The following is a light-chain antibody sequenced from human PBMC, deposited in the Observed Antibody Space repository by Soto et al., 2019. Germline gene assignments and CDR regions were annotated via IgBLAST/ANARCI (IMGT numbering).Light chain of an antibody. J-gene: IGLJ1*01. CDR3: SSFTSSTTYV. CDR1: SSDVGNYNY. V-gene: IGLV2-14*01. Sequence: QSALTQSASVSGSPGQSITISCTGTSSDVGNYNYVPWYQQHPGEVPKLIIFNVNNRPSGVSNRFSGSKSGNTASLTISGLQAEDEADYYCSSFTSSTTYVFGTGTKVTVL. CDR2: NVN.